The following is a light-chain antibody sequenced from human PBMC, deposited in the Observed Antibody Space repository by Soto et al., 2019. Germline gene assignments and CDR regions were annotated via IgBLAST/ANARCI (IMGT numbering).Light chain of an antibody. CDR3: QQAFSFQFT. J-gene: IGKJ3*01. CDR1: QDIRDW. Sequence: DIQMTQSPSSVSSYVGDRVTITCRSSQDIRDWIAWYQQKPGKSPKLLISAASSLQSGVPSRFSGSGSGTDFSLTISSLQSEDFSTYYCQQAFSFQFTFGHGTKVDIK. CDR2: AAS. V-gene: IGKV1-12*01.